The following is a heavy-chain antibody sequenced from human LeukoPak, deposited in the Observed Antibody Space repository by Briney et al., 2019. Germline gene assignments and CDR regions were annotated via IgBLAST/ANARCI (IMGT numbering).Heavy chain of an antibody. CDR1: GFTFNDFY. Sequence: GGSLRLSCEASGFTFNDFYMSWIRQAPGKGLEWLSYISTSGTTIFYADSVKGRFTISRDNAKNSLYLQMNSLRAEDTAVYYCARWIGGFDYWGQGALVTVSS. D-gene: IGHD3-10*01. CDR3: ARWIGGFDY. V-gene: IGHV3-11*04. CDR2: ISTSGTTI. J-gene: IGHJ4*02.